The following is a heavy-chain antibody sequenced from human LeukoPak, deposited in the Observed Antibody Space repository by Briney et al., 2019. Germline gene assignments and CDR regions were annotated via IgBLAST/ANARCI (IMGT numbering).Heavy chain of an antibody. CDR3: ARGPTVVTPDY. CDR1: GYTFTGYY. D-gene: IGHD4-23*01. CDR2: INPKTGVT. J-gene: IGHJ4*02. V-gene: IGHV1-2*02. Sequence: ASVKVSCKASGYTFTGYYMHWVRQAPGQGLEWMGWINPKTGVTNYAQRFQGRVTVTTDTSISTAYMDLSNLRSDDTALYYCARGPTVVTPDYWGQGTLATVSS.